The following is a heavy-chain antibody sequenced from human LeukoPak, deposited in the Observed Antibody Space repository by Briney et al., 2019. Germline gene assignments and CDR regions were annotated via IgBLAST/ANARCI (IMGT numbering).Heavy chain of an antibody. D-gene: IGHD6-13*01. CDR3: ARQSARYSSSWPGEVYYFDY. CDR1: GGSISSYY. J-gene: IGHJ4*02. Sequence: SETLSLTCTVSGGSISSYYWSWIRQPPGKGPEWIGYIYYSGSTNYNPSLKSRVTISVDTSKNQFSLKLSSVTAADTAMYYCARQSARYSSSWPGEVYYFDYWGQGTLVTVSS. CDR2: IYYSGST. V-gene: IGHV4-59*01.